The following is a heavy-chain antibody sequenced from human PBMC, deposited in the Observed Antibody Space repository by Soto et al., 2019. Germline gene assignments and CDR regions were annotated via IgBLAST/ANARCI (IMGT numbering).Heavy chain of an antibody. V-gene: IGHV4-59*01. CDR3: ARVFSDILTGYRYHFDP. J-gene: IGHJ5*02. CDR1: GGSISSYY. D-gene: IGHD3-9*01. CDR2: IYYSGST. Sequence: KPSETLSLTCTVSGGSISSYYWSWIRQPPGKGLEWIGYIYYSGSTNYNPSLKSRVTISVDTSKNQFSLKLSSVTAADTAVYYCARVFSDILTGYRYHFDPWGQGTLVTVSS.